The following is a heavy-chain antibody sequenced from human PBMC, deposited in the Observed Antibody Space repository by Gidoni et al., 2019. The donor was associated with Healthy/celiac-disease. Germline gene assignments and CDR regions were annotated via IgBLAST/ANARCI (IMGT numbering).Heavy chain of an antibody. CDR1: GGSISSGDSH. CDR3: ARDIVVVPAERGGRVAWFDP. Sequence: QVQLQESGPGLVKPSQTLSLTCTVSGGSISSGDSHWSWIRQPPGQGLEWIGYLDYSGSIYYTPSLKSRVTISVDTSKNQFSLKLSSVTAAVTAVYYCARDIVVVPAERGGRVAWFDPWGQGTLVTVSS. J-gene: IGHJ5*02. D-gene: IGHD2-2*01. CDR2: LDYSGSI. V-gene: IGHV4-30-4*01.